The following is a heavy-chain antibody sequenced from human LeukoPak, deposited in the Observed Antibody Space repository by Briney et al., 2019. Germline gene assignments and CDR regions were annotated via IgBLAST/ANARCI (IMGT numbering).Heavy chain of an antibody. CDR2: ISGSGGST. Sequence: QPGGSLRLSCAASGFTFSSYAMNWVRQAPGKGLEWVSAISGSGGSTYYADSVKGRFTISRDNSKNTLYLQMNSLRAEDTAVYYCAKRIYSSGWYVYWFDPWGQGTLVTVSS. D-gene: IGHD6-19*01. J-gene: IGHJ5*02. CDR1: GFTFSSYA. CDR3: AKRIYSSGWYVYWFDP. V-gene: IGHV3-23*01.